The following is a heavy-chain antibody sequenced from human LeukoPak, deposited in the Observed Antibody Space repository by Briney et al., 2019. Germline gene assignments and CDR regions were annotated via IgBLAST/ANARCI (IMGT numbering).Heavy chain of an antibody. CDR1: GVIFNSYG. V-gene: IGHV3-30*02. CDR2: IRFDGSNK. J-gene: IGHJ6*03. CDR3: ARAGRKSRGIDLVRKKETGNYYYMGV. Sequence: GGSLRLSCAAPGVIFNSYGMRWGRQALGKGLGWVAFIRFDGSNKYYADTAKGRFTISRDNSKNSLYRQMNSLRAEDTAVYYCARAGRKSRGIDLVRKKETGNYYYMGVWGKGTTVTVSS. D-gene: IGHD3-10*02.